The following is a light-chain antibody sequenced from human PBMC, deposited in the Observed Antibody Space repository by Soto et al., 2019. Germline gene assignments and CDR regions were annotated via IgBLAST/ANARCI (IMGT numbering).Light chain of an antibody. CDR3: QQYNNWPWT. CDR2: GTS. V-gene: IGKV3-15*01. J-gene: IGKJ1*01. CDR1: QSVNIN. Sequence: EIVMKQSPATLSVSPGERATLSCRASQSVNINLAWYQQKPGQAPRLLIYGTSTRATGVPARFSGSGSGTEFTLTISSLQSEDFAVYYCQQYNNWPWTFGQGTKVDI.